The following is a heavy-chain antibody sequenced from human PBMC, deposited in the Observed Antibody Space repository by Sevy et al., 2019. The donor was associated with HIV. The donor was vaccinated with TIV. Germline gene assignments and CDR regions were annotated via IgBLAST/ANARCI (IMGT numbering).Heavy chain of an antibody. D-gene: IGHD6-6*01. V-gene: IGHV3-21*01. Sequence: GGSLRLSCAASGFTFSSYSMNWVRQAPGKGLEWVSSISSSSSYIYYADSVKGRFTISRDNAKNSLYLQMNSLRAEDPAVYYCARETGREDSSSSVDYWGQGTPVTVSS. CDR1: GFTFSSYS. J-gene: IGHJ4*02. CDR2: ISSSSSYI. CDR3: ARETGREDSSSSVDY.